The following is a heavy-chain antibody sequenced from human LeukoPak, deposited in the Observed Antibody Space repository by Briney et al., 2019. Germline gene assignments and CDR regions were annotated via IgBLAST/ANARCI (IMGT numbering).Heavy chain of an antibody. CDR1: GGTFSSYA. D-gene: IGHD6-19*01. V-gene: IGHV1-69*13. CDR3: ASPRYSSGWYYFDY. J-gene: IGHJ4*02. CDR2: IIPIFGTA. Sequence: SVKVSCKDSGGTFSSYAISWVRQAPGQGLEWMGGIIPIFGTANYAQKFQGRVTITADESKSTAYMELSSLTSEDTAVYYCASPRYSSGWYYFDYWGQGTLATVSS.